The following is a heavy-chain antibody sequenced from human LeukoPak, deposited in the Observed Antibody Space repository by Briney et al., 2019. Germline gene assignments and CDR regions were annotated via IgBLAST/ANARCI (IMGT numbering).Heavy chain of an antibody. CDR2: ISAYNGNT. D-gene: IGHD4-17*01. Sequence: ASVKVSCKASGYTFTSYGISWVRQAPGQGLEWMGWISAYNGNTNYAQKLQGRVTMTTDTSTTTAYMELRSLRSDDTAVYYCARDGNGDYVFPYYMDVWGKGTTVTVSS. CDR1: GYTFTSYG. CDR3: ARDGNGDYVFPYYMDV. V-gene: IGHV1-18*01. J-gene: IGHJ6*03.